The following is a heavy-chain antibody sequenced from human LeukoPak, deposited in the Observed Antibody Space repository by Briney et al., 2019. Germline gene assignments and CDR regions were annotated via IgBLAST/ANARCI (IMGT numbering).Heavy chain of an antibody. CDR2: MNPNSGDT. Sequence: GASVKVSCKASGYTFTSYDINWVRQATGQGLEWMGWMNPNSGDTGYAQKFQGRVTMTRNTSISTAYMELSSLRSEDTAVYYCARGVAAAGYDLPEYYFDYWGQGTLVTVSS. J-gene: IGHJ4*02. CDR1: GYTFTSYD. V-gene: IGHV1-8*01. D-gene: IGHD6-13*01. CDR3: ARGVAAAGYDLPEYYFDY.